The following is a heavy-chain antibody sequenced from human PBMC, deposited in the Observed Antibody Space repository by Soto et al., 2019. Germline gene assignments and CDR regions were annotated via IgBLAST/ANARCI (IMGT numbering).Heavy chain of an antibody. Sequence: QVQLVESGGGVVRPGRSLRLSCAASGFSFSDCGMHWVRQPAGKGLEWVAVIWYDGSNTDYADSVKGRFTISRDNSKNTLYLQMNSLRADDTAFYYCVSTGTYGDYGNMDVWGQGTSVTVSS. CDR3: VSTGTYGDYGNMDV. V-gene: IGHV3-33*01. CDR1: GFSFSDCG. CDR2: IWYDGSNT. D-gene: IGHD4-17*01. J-gene: IGHJ6*02.